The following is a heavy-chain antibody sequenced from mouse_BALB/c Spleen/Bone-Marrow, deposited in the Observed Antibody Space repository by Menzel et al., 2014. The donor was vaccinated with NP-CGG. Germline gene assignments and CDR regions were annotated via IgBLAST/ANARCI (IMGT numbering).Heavy chain of an antibody. D-gene: IGHD2-14*01. Sequence: VQLQQSGAELMKPGASVKISCKATGYTFSSYWIEWVKQRPGHGLEWIGEILPGSGSTNYNEKFKGKATFTADTSSNTAYMQLSSLTSEVSAVYYCARRGYDGAYWGQGTLVTVSA. CDR2: ILPGSGST. J-gene: IGHJ3*01. CDR1: GYTFSSYW. V-gene: IGHV1-9*01. CDR3: ARRGYDGAY.